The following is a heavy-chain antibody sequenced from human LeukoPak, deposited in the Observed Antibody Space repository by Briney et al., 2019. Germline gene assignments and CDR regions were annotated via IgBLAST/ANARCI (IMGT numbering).Heavy chain of an antibody. D-gene: IGHD5-24*01. J-gene: IGHJ4*02. CDR3: SRLSPDGYNPFDFDY. V-gene: IGHV3-73*01. CDR1: GFSFSGSA. CDR2: IRSKANSFTT. Sequence: GGSLRLSCAASGFSFSGSAMHWVRQASGKGLEWVGRIRSKANSFTTTYAASVKGGFTISRDDSKNTAYLQMNSLKTEDTAVYYCSRLSPDGYNPFDFDYWGQGTLVTVSS.